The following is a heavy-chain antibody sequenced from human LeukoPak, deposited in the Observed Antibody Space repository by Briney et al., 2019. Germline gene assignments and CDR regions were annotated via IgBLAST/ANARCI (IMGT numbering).Heavy chain of an antibody. J-gene: IGHJ4*02. Sequence: SQTLSLTCAISGDSVSSNSAAWNWIRQSPSRGLEWLGRTYYRSKWYNDYAVSVKSRITINPDTSKNQFYRQLNSVTPEDTALYYCARSTPPTSIAASGHFDYWGQGTLVTVSS. CDR2: TYYRSKWYN. CDR3: ARSTPPTSIAASGHFDY. CDR1: GDSVSSNSAA. V-gene: IGHV6-1*01. D-gene: IGHD6-6*01.